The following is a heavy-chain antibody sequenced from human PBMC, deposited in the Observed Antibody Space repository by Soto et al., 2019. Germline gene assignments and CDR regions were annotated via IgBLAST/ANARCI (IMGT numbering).Heavy chain of an antibody. CDR2: VYYSGGA. CDR1: GGSISGYY. J-gene: IGHJ6*02. Sequence: ETLSLTCTVSGGSISGYYWSWIRRLPGKELEWIGNVYYSGGAKYNPSVKRRVSISVDTSKNQFSLNLSSVTPADTAVYYSTRVGVGRRTTKPYYHFGIKVWGPGSTIT. D-gene: IGHD2-8*01. CDR3: TRVGVGRRTTKPYYHFGIKV. V-gene: IGHV4-59*01.